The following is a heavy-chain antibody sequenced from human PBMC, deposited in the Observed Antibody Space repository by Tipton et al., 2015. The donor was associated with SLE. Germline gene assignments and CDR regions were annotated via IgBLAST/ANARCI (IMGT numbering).Heavy chain of an antibody. J-gene: IGHJ4*02. CDR1: GLTFSSYS. D-gene: IGHD6-13*01. V-gene: IGHV3-21*03. Sequence: GSLRLSCAASGLTFSSYSMNWVRQAPGKGLEWVSSISSSSDYIYYADSVKGRFTISRDNAKNSLYLQMNSLSAEDTAVYYCAKGQHQLASFDYWGQGTLVTVSS. CDR3: AKGQHQLASFDY. CDR2: ISSSSDYI.